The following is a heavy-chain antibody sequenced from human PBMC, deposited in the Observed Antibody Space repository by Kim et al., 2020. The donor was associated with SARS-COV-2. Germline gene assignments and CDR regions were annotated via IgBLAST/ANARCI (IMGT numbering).Heavy chain of an antibody. J-gene: IGHJ4*02. D-gene: IGHD3-9*01. CDR2: ISGDATTK. CDR3: ARMLRDATGYYITPIDY. Sequence: GGSLRLSCVASGFTFSRYKMNWVRQAPGKGLEWISYISGDATTKFYADSVKGRFTISRDNAEDSLHLQMSSLRPEDTALYYCARMLRDATGYYITPIDYWGQGTLVAVSS. CDR1: GFTFSRYK. V-gene: IGHV3-48*03.